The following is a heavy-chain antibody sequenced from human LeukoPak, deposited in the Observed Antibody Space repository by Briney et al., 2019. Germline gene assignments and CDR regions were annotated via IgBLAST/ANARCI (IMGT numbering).Heavy chain of an antibody. CDR1: GFTFSDYY. D-gene: IGHD2-15*01. J-gene: IGHJ3*02. CDR3: ARDREVVAFDI. V-gene: IGHV3-11*05. Sequence: TGGSLRLSCAASGFTFSDYYMSWIRQPPGKGLEWVSYISGSTTYTNYADSVRDRFTISRDNSKNSLYLQMSSLRAEDTAVYYCARDREVVAFDIWGQGTMVTVSS. CDR2: ISGSTTYT.